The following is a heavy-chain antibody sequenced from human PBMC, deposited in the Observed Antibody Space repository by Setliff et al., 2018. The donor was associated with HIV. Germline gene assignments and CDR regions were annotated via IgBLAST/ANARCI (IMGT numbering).Heavy chain of an antibody. CDR2: IYHSGST. Sequence: SETLSLTCAVSGGSISSSNRWSWVRQPPGKGLEWVGEIYHSGSTNYNPSLRSRVPISVDKSKNQFSLKLSSVTAADTAVYSCARSPGRGLAASIAPFFDYWGQGTLVTVSS. CDR3: ARSPGRGLAASIAPFFDY. J-gene: IGHJ4*02. V-gene: IGHV4-4*02. CDR1: GGSISSSNR. D-gene: IGHD6-6*01.